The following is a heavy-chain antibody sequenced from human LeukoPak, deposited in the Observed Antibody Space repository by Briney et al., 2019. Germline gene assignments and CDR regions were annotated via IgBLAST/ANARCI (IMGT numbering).Heavy chain of an antibody. Sequence: GGSLRLSCAAPGFTFSSYSMSWVRQAPGKGLEWVSSISSSSSYIYYADSVKGRFTISRDNAKNSLYLQMNSLRAEDTAVYYCARDLAGYDSSGYGYWGQGTLVTVSS. CDR2: ISSSSSYI. CDR1: GFTFSSYS. CDR3: ARDLAGYDSSGYGY. J-gene: IGHJ4*02. V-gene: IGHV3-21*01. D-gene: IGHD3-22*01.